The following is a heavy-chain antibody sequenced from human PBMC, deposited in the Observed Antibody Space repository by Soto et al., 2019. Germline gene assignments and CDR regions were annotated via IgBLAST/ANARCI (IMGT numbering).Heavy chain of an antibody. V-gene: IGHV3-49*04. J-gene: IGHJ6*02. Sequence: GGSLRLSXTASGFRFGDYVMSWVRQAPGKGLGWVGFIRSKTYGGTIEYAASVKGRFTISRDDSKSIVYLQMNGLKTEDTAVYYCTRHVLFSSGSYYYYYGMDVWGQGTTVTVSS. CDR2: IRSKTYGGTI. CDR1: GFRFGDYV. CDR3: TRHVLFSSGSYYYYYGMDV. D-gene: IGHD3-10*01.